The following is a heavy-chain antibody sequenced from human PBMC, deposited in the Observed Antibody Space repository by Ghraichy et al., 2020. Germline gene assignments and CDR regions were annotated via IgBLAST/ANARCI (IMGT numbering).Heavy chain of an antibody. J-gene: IGHJ6*02. Sequence: GESLNISCAASGFTFSSYGMHWVRQAPGKGLEWVAFIRYDGSNKYYADSVKGRFTISRDNSKNTLYLQMNSLRAEDTAVDYCAKDLRYSSSWYKYYYYYGMDVWGQGTTVTVSS. V-gene: IGHV3-30*02. CDR2: IRYDGSNK. CDR1: GFTFSSYG. D-gene: IGHD6-13*01. CDR3: AKDLRYSSSWYKYYYYYGMDV.